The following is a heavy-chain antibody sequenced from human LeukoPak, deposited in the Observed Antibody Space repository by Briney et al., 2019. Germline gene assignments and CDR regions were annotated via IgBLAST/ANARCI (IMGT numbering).Heavy chain of an antibody. CDR2: INPNSGGT. D-gene: IGHD6-13*01. J-gene: IGHJ4*01. Sequence: ASVKVSCKASGYTFTGYYMHWVRQAPGQGLEWMGWINPNSGGTNYAQKFQGRVTMTRDTSISTAYMELSRLRSDDTAVYYCSRDPVSVAAAGGIDYWGQGTLGTVPP. CDR1: GYTFTGYY. CDR3: SRDPVSVAAAGGIDY. V-gene: IGHV1-2*02.